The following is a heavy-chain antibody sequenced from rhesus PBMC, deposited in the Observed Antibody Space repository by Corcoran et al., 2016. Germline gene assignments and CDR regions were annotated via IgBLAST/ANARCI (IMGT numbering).Heavy chain of an antibody. J-gene: IGHJ4*01. Sequence: QLQLQESGPGLVKPSETLSLTCAVSGGSISANWWTWIRQPPGKVLEWIGRISGMSGSTNYNPYLKRRLTIATDTSKNQFPLKLSAGTAAETAVYYCALPGHNGAFDYGVHGVLVTVSS. D-gene: IGHD1-20*01. CDR1: GGSISANW. CDR3: ALPGHNGAFDY. CDR2: ISGMSGST. V-gene: IGHV4-173*01.